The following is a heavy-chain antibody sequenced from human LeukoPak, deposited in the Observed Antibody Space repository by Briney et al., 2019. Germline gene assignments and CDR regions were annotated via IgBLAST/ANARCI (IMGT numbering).Heavy chain of an antibody. J-gene: IGHJ3*02. CDR1: GGSISSYY. Sequence: SETLSLTCTVSGGSISSYYWSWIRQPPGKGLEWIGGIYYSGSTYYNPSLKSRVTISVDTSKNQFSLKLSSVTAADTAVYYCARHLEWELLFAFDIWGQGTMVTVSS. V-gene: IGHV4-59*01. CDR3: ARHLEWELLFAFDI. D-gene: IGHD1-26*01. CDR2: IYYSGST.